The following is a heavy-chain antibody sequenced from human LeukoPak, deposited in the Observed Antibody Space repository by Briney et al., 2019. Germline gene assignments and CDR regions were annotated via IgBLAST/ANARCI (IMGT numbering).Heavy chain of an antibody. CDR3: AKSKARIAVAGGMDV. D-gene: IGHD6-19*01. Sequence: GRSLRLSCAASGFTFSSYAMHWVRQAPGKGLEWVSGISGSGGSTYYADSVKGRFTISRDNSKNTLYLQMNSLRAEDTAVFYCAKSKARIAVAGGMDVWGQGTTVTVSS. V-gene: IGHV3-23*01. CDR1: GFTFSSYA. CDR2: ISGSGGST. J-gene: IGHJ6*02.